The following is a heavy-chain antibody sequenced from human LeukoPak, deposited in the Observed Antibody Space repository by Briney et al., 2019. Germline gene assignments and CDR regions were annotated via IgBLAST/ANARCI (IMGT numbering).Heavy chain of an antibody. J-gene: IGHJ4*02. CDR3: ARELQSAPYFDY. Sequence: SETLSHTCTVSGGSISSYYWSWIRQPPGKGLEWIGYIYYSGSTNYNPSLKSRVTISVDTSKNQFSLKLSSVTAADTAVYYCARELQSAPYFDYWGQGTLVTVS. V-gene: IGHV4-59*01. CDR1: GGSISSYY. CDR2: IYYSGST. D-gene: IGHD5-24*01.